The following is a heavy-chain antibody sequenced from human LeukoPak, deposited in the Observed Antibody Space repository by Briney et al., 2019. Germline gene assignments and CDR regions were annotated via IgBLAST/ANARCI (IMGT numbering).Heavy chain of an antibody. Sequence: SETLPLTCIVSGGPISSYYWSWIRQPPGKGLEWIGYIYNSGITNHNPSLKSRVTISVDTSKNQFSLKLSSVTAADTAVYYCARAPRYSGSYYAPKFYFDYWGQGTLVTVSS. D-gene: IGHD1-26*01. V-gene: IGHV4-59*01. CDR3: ARAPRYSGSYYAPKFYFDY. CDR2: IYNSGIT. J-gene: IGHJ4*02. CDR1: GGPISSYY.